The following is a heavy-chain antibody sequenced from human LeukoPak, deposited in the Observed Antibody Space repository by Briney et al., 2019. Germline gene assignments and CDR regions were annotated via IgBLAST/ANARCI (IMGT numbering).Heavy chain of an antibody. CDR3: ARDPYCSGGSCYGLGYFDY. D-gene: IGHD2-15*01. CDR1: GYTFTGYY. V-gene: IGHV1-46*01. J-gene: IGHJ4*02. CDR2: INPSGGST. Sequence: ASVKVSCKASGYTFTGYYMHWVRQAPGQGLEWMGWINPSGGSTSYAQKFQGRVTMTRDTSTSTVYMELSSLRSEDTAVYYCARDPYCSGGSCYGLGYFDYWGQGTLVTVSS.